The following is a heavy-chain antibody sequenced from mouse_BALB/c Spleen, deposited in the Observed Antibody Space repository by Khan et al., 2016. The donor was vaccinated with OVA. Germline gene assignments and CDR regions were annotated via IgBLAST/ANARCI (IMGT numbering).Heavy chain of an antibody. CDR1: GFSLSRYN. V-gene: IGHV2-6-4*01. D-gene: IGHD2-14*01. CDR3: ARAYYRYDGYYAMDY. Sequence: VQLKESGPGLVAPSQSLSITCTVSGFSLSRYNIHWVRQPPGKGLEWLGMIWGGGGTDYNSTLKSRLSISKDNSTSQVFLKMNSLQTDDTAMYYSARAYYRYDGYYAMDYWGKGTSVTVSS. CDR2: IWGGGGT. J-gene: IGHJ4*01.